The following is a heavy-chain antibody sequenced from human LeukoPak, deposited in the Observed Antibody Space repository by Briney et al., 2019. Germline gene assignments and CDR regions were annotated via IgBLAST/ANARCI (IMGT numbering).Heavy chain of an antibody. J-gene: IGHJ4*02. CDR1: GFSFSSYS. V-gene: IGHV3-48*01. Sequence: GGSLRLPCTASGFSFSSYSMNWVRQAPGKGLEWVAYIAYTNTIHYADSVRGRFAISRDNAKNSLYLQLNSLRAEDSAVYYCARDPHALDFWGQGTLVTVSS. CDR3: ARDPHALDF. CDR2: IAYTNTI.